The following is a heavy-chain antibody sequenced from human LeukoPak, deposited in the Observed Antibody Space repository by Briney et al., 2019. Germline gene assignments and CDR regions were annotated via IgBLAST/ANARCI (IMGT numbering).Heavy chain of an antibody. J-gene: IGHJ4*02. CDR2: INHSGST. CDR1: GGSFSGYY. Sequence: NSSETLSLTCAVYGGSFSGYYWSWIRQPPGKGLEWIGEINHSGSTNYNPSLKSRVTISVDTSKNQFSLKLSSVTAADTAVYYCARGPLRFFDYWGQGTLVTVSS. CDR3: ARGPLRFFDY. D-gene: IGHD3-3*01. V-gene: IGHV4-34*01.